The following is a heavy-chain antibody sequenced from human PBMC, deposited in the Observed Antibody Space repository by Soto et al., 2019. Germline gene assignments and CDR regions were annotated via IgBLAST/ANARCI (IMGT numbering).Heavy chain of an antibody. D-gene: IGHD3-9*01. CDR2: INHSGNN. CDR1: GGSFSTYY. CDR3: ARGGSHDWQVDFDI. V-gene: IGHV4-34*01. J-gene: IGHJ3*02. Sequence: SETLSLTCVVSGGSFSTYYYNWIRQSPGKGLEWIGEINHSGNNNYSPSLKSRVTMSLDTSKNQFSLKLTSVTAADTAVYYCARGGSHDWQVDFDIWGQGTMVTVSS.